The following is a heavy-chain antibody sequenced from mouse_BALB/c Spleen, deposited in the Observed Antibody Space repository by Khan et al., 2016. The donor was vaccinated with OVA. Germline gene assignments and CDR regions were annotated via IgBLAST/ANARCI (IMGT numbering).Heavy chain of an antibody. V-gene: IGHV1-9*01. D-gene: IGHD2-10*01. CDR1: GYTFSNYW. CDR2: ILPGTGST. J-gene: IGHJ2*01. CDR3: TRPYYADY. Sequence: QVRLQQSGAELMKPGASVKISCKATGYTFSNYWIEWVKQRPGHGLEWIGEILPGTGSTKYNEKFKGKATFTSETSSHTAYMQLGSLTSEDSAVYYCTRPYYADYWGQGTTLTVSS.